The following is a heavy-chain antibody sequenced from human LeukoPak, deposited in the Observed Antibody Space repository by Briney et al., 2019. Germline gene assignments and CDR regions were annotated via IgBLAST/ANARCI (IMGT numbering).Heavy chain of an antibody. J-gene: IGHJ4*02. V-gene: IGHV3-74*01. CDR2: INSDGSST. CDR3: ARDPSGSYDY. D-gene: IGHD1-26*01. CDR1: GFTFSSSA. Sequence: GGSLRLSCAASGFTFSSSAMSWVRQAPGKGLEWVSRINSDGSSTSYADSVKGRFTISRDNAKNTLYLQMNSLRAEDTAVYYCARDPSGSYDYWGQGTLVTVSS.